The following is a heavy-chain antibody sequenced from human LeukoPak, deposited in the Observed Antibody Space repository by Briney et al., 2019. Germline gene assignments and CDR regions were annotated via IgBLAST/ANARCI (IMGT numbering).Heavy chain of an antibody. CDR2: ISISADMT. D-gene: IGHD4/OR15-4a*01. V-gene: IGHV3-23*01. CDR3: ANEEVPNDY. CDR1: GFPFSSHA. J-gene: IGHJ4*02. Sequence: GGSLRLSCEVSGFPFSSHAMSWVRQAPGRGLEWVSGISISADMTYYADSVQGRFILSRDNSKNTLYLQMDSLRVEDTAVYYCANEEVPNDYWGQGTLVTVSS.